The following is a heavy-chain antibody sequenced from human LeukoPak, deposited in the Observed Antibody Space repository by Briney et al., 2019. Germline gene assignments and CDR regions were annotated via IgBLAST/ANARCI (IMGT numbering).Heavy chain of an antibody. V-gene: IGHV3-53*05. D-gene: IGHD4-11*01. CDR2: VYSDDTT. J-gene: IGHJ6*03. CDR1: GFSVGSNY. CDR3: ARDTDYSSFYYYYYYMDV. Sequence: GGSLRLSCAVSGFSVGSNYMAWVRQAPGKGLEWVSIVYSDDTTYYADSVKGRFTISRDNSKNTLYLQMNSLRAEDTAVYYCARDTDYSSFYYYYYYMDVWGKGTTVTVSS.